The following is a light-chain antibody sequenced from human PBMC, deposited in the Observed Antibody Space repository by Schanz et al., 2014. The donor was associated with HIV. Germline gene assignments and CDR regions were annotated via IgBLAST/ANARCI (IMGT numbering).Light chain of an antibody. Sequence: EIVMTQSPASLSVSLGEGATLSCRASQSVTSNLAWYQQRPGQAPRLLIYRASTRAAGIPARFSGSGSGTEFTLTISSLQSEDFAVYYCQQYKDWPPLTFGGGSKVEIK. V-gene: IGKV3-15*01. J-gene: IGKJ4*01. CDR3: QQYKDWPPLT. CDR1: QSVTSN. CDR2: RAS.